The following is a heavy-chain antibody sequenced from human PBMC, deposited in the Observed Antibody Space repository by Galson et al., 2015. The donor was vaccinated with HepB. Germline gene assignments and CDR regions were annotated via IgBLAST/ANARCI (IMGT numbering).Heavy chain of an antibody. V-gene: IGHV1-46*04. CDR3: ARDSGRETVTHMDV. D-gene: IGHD4-17*01. CDR1: GYSFSNYY. CDR2: INPSGGST. Sequence: SVKVSCKASGYSFSNYYMHWVRQAPGQGLERMGIINPSGGSTSYAQKLQGRVTMTRDTSTSTVYMELSSLRSEDTAVYYCARDSGRETVTHMDVWGQGTTVTVSS. J-gene: IGHJ6*02.